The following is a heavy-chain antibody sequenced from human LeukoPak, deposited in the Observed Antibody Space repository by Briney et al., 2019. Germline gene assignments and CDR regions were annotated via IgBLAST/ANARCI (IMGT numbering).Heavy chain of an antibody. CDR1: GFIFSNYG. Sequence: PGGSLRLSCAASGFIFSNYGMHWVRQAPGKGLEWGAVIWYDGSNRYYADSVKGRFTISRDNSENTLYLQMNSLRAEDTAVYYCVRAGALVIREYYFDYWGQGTLVTVSS. V-gene: IGHV3-33*01. D-gene: IGHD3-9*01. J-gene: IGHJ4*02. CDR3: VRAGALVIREYYFDY. CDR2: IWYDGSNR.